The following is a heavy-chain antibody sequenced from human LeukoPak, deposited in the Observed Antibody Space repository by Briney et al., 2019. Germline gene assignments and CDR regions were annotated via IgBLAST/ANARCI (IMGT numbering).Heavy chain of an antibody. CDR2: IYYSGST. D-gene: IGHD1-14*01. Sequence: PSETLSLTCTVSGGSISSYYWSWIRQPPGKGLEWIGHIYYSGSTNYNPSLKSRVTISVDTSKNQFSLKLSSVTAADTAVYYCARRRNAFDIWGQGTIVTVSS. CDR1: GGSISSYY. J-gene: IGHJ3*02. CDR3: ARRRNAFDI. V-gene: IGHV4-59*08.